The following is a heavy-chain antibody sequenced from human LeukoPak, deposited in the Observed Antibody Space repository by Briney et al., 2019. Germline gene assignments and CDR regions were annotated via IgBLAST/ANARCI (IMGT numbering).Heavy chain of an antibody. CDR1: GGSFSGYY. CDR3: ARHAAGIDAFDI. D-gene: IGHD3-10*01. J-gene: IGHJ3*02. V-gene: IGHV4-34*01. CDR2: IHFGGST. Sequence: PSETLYLTCAVYGGSFSGYYWSWIRQPPGKGLEWIGSIHFGGSTHYNPSLKSRVTISVDTNQFSLKVSSVTAADTAVYYCARHAAGIDAFDIWGQGTMVTVSS.